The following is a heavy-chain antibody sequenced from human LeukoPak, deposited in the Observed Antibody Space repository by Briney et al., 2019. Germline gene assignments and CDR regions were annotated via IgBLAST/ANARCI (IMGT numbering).Heavy chain of an antibody. CDR3: ARGRPLKVTSVVDLDY. CDR1: GGSFSGYY. Sequence: SETLSLTCAVYGGSFSGYYWSWIRQPPGKGLEWIGEINHSGSTNYNPSLKSRVTISVDTSKNQFSLKLSSVTAADTAVYYCARGRPLKVTSVVDLDYWGQGTLVTVSS. D-gene: IGHD2-21*01. J-gene: IGHJ4*02. V-gene: IGHV4-34*01. CDR2: INHSGST.